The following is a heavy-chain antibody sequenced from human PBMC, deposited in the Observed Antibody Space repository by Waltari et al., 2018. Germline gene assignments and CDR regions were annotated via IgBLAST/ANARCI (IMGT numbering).Heavy chain of an antibody. CDR2: VRGDGRA. Sequence: QLQESGPRLVKPSGTLSLTCGVSVDSLSRRDFWSWVRQPPGKGLEWIGQVRGDGRANYNPSFASRVTVSLDTYNNQFSLMVTSATAADTAVYYCARDRGRGLYLDSWGPGTLVTVSP. V-gene: IGHV4-4*02. CDR1: VDSLSRRDF. CDR3: ARDRGRGLYLDS. D-gene: IGHD2-15*01. J-gene: IGHJ4*02.